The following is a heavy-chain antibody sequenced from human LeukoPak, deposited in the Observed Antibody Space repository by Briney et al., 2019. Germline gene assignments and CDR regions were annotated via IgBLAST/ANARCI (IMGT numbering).Heavy chain of an antibody. Sequence: GESLKISCKGSGYSFTSYWIGWVRQMPGKGLEWMGIIYPGDSDTRYSPSFQGQVTISADKSISTAYLQWSSLKASDAAMYYCARGGGGYSHSYWYFDLWGRGTLVTVSS. CDR1: GYSFTSYW. J-gene: IGHJ2*01. CDR3: ARGGGGYSHSYWYFDL. V-gene: IGHV5-51*01. D-gene: IGHD3-22*01. CDR2: IYPGDSDT.